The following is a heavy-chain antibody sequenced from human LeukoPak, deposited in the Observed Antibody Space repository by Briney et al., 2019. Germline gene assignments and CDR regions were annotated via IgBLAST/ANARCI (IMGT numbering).Heavy chain of an antibody. J-gene: IGHJ6*03. D-gene: IGHD3-10*01. CDR3: ARIERDGSGKPPYYYYYMDV. CDR2: IYYSGST. CDR1: GGSISKSTYY. Sequence: SETLSLTCTVSGGSISKSTYYWGWIRQPPGKGLEWIGSIYYSGSTYYNPSLKSRVTISIDTSKNQFSVKLTSVTAADTAVYYCARIERDGSGKPPYYYYYMDVWGKGTTVTVSS. V-gene: IGHV4-39*07.